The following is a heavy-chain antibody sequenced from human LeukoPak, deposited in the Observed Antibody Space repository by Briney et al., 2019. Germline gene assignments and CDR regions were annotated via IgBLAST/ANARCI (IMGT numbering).Heavy chain of an antibody. V-gene: IGHV4-34*01. Sequence: SETLSLTCAVYGGSFREYYWSWIRQPPGKGLEWIGEISHSGSTNYNPSLKSRVTISVDSSRNQFSLKLSSVTAADTAVYYCARVSGATITTFYGMDVWGQGTTVTVS. CDR1: GGSFREYY. CDR2: ISHSGST. J-gene: IGHJ6*02. CDR3: ARVSGATITTFYGMDV. D-gene: IGHD4-11*01.